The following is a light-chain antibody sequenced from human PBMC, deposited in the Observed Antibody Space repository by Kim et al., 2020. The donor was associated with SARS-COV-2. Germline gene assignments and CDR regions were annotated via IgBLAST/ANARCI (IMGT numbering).Light chain of an antibody. CDR3: SSRDNNGPGV. J-gene: IGLJ3*02. Sequence: SSELTQDPDVSVALGQTVRITCQGDSLRKYPASWYQQKPGQAPILVMHDKNNVRPSGVQDRFSGSNSGNTAFLTITGAQVEDEATYYCSSRDNNGPGVFGEGTRLTVL. CDR1: SLRKYP. V-gene: IGLV3-19*01. CDR2: DKN.